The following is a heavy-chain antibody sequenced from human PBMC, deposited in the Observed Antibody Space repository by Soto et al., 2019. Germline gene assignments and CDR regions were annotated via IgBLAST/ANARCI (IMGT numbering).Heavy chain of an antibody. D-gene: IGHD2-15*01. CDR2: INAGNGNT. CDR3: ARVVVAAPYAFDI. CDR1: GGTFSSYA. V-gene: IGHV1-3*01. J-gene: IGHJ3*02. Sequence: GASVKVSCKASGGTFSSYAMHWVRQAPGQRLEWMGWINAGNGNTKYSQKFQGRVTITRDTSASTAYMELSSLRSEDTAVYYCARVVVAAPYAFDIWGQGTMVTVSS.